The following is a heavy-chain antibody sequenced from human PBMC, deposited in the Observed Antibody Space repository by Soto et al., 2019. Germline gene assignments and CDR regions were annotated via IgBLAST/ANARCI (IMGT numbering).Heavy chain of an antibody. J-gene: IGHJ4*02. CDR2: ISGSGGST. Sequence: GGSLRLSCAASGFTFSSYAMSWVRQAPGKGLEWVSAISGSGGSTYYADSVKGRFTISRDNSKNTLYLQMNSLRAEDTAVYYCAKFGVVRFLSKGGPYYFDYWGQGTLVTVSS. CDR1: GFTFSSYA. D-gene: IGHD3-3*01. V-gene: IGHV3-23*01. CDR3: AKFGVVRFLSKGGPYYFDY.